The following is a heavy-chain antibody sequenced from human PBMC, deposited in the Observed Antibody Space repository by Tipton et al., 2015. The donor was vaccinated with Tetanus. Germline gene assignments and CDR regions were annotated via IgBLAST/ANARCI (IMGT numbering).Heavy chain of an antibody. CDR1: GYSFTSHW. J-gene: IGHJ4*02. CDR2: IFPDDSDT. CDR3: AGMYSSSSPFGH. Sequence: QLVQSGADVKKPGESLKISCKASGYSFTSHWIGWVRQMPGKGLEWMSMIFPDDSDTRYSPSFQGYVTFSVDKCTSTVYLQWSSLKSSGTAMYFCAGMYSSSSPFGHWGQGTLVAVSS. V-gene: IGHV5-51*01. D-gene: IGHD1-26*01.